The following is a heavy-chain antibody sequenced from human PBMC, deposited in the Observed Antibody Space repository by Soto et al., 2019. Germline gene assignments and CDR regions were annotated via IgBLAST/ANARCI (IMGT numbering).Heavy chain of an antibody. V-gene: IGHV2-70*01. D-gene: IGHD3-22*01. CDR3: ARYHDSSAYFDY. CDR1: GFSLSTTGMC. CDR2: IDWDYDK. J-gene: IGHJ4*02. Sequence: SGPTLVNPTQTLTLTCTFSGFSLSTTGMCVSWIRQPPGKALEWLALIDWDYDKYYSTSLKTRLTISKDTSKNQVVLTMTNMDPVDTATYYCARYHDSSAYFDYWGQGTLVTVSS.